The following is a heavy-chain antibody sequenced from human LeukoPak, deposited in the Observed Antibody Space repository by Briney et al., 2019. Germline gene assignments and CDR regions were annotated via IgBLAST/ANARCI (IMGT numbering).Heavy chain of an antibody. CDR2: ISGSGGST. V-gene: IGHV3-23*01. CDR3: AKGLDYDFWSGYYIDY. J-gene: IGHJ4*02. CDR1: GFTFSSYA. D-gene: IGHD3-3*01. Sequence: PGGSLRLPCAASGFTFSSYAMSWVRQAPGKGLEWVSAISGSGGSTYYADSVKGRFTISRDNSKNTLYLQMNSLRAEDTAVYYCAKGLDYDFWSGYYIDYWGQGTLVTVSS.